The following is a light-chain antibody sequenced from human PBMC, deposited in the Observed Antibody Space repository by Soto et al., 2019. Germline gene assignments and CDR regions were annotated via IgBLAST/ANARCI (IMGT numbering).Light chain of an antibody. J-gene: IGKJ2*01. Sequence: EIVLTQSSGTLSLSPGERATLSCRATQSLRNNYVAWYQQKPGQAPRLLIHAASSRATGIPHRFSGSASGTDFTLTISRLEPEDVAVYYCQHYGTSYTFGQGTKLEIK. CDR2: AAS. CDR3: QHYGTSYT. V-gene: IGKV3-20*01. CDR1: QSLRNNY.